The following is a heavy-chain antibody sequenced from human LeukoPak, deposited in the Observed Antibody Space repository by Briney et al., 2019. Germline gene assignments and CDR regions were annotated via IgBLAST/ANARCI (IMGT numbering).Heavy chain of an antibody. D-gene: IGHD6-19*01. CDR2: INSNTGNP. CDR1: GYTFISSG. Sequence: ASVKVSCKASGYTFISSGMSWMRQAPGQGLEWMGWINSNTGNPTYAQGFTGRFVFSWDTSVSTAYLQISSLKAEDTAVYYCARVRYTSGLYYFESWGQGTLVTVSS. CDR3: ARVRYTSGLYYFES. J-gene: IGHJ4*02. V-gene: IGHV7-4-1*02.